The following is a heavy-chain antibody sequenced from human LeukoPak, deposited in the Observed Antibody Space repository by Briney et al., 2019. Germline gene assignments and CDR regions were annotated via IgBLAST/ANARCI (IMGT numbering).Heavy chain of an antibody. V-gene: IGHV4-39*01. Sequence: SETLSLTCTVSGGSISSSSYYWGWIRQPPGKGLEWIGRIYYSGSTYYNPSLKSRVTISVDTSKNQFSLKLSSVTAADTAVYYCARLADIVVVVAATTGGFDYWGQGTLVTVSS. CDR1: GGSISSSSYY. D-gene: IGHD2-15*01. J-gene: IGHJ4*02. CDR2: IYYSGST. CDR3: ARLADIVVVVAATTGGFDY.